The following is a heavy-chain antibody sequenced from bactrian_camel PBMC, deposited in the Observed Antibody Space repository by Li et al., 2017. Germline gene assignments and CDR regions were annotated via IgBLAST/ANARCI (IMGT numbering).Heavy chain of an antibody. CDR3: VRGLRWKYGVPEFGY. V-gene: IGHV3S40*01. Sequence: DVQLVESGGGLVQPGGSLRLSCRASEFTFTSYDMSWVRQAPGKGLEWVSGINGGGEATFYADSMEGRFTISRDNAKNTLYLQMSSLKPEDTAVYYCVRGLRWKYGVPEFGYWGQGTQVTVS. CDR1: EFTFTSYD. D-gene: IGHD5*01. J-gene: IGHJ6*01. CDR2: INGGGEAT.